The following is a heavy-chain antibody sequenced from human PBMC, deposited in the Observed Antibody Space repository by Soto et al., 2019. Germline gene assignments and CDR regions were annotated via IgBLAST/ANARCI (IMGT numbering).Heavy chain of an antibody. Sequence: GGSLRLSCAAAGFPFSSYAMNWVRQTPDKGLEWLSYISDSGSTIHYADSVKGRFTISRDNAKNSLYLQMNSLRADDTAVYYSTRDGSWCQRTLLTISS. J-gene: IGHJ5*02. CDR2: ISDSGSTI. CDR1: GFPFSSYA. D-gene: IGHD5-12*01. CDR3: TRDGS. V-gene: IGHV3-48*01.